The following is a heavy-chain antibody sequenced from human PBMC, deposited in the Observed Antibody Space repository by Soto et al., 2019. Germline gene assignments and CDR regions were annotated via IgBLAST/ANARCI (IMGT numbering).Heavy chain of an antibody. CDR1: GFALSDYY. J-gene: IGHJ4*02. D-gene: IGHD4-17*01. CDR2: ITSSATTI. CDR3: ATTVTTVDY. V-gene: IGHV3-11*04. Sequence: GGSLRLSCAGSGFALSDYYMNWIRQAPGKGLEWVAYITSSATTIFYADSLKGRFTISRDNAKNSLYLQMNSLRAEDTAVYYCATTVTTVDYWGQGTLVTVSS.